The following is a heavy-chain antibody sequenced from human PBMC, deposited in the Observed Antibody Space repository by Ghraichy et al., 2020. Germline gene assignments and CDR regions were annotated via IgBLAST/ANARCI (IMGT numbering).Heavy chain of an antibody. Sequence: SETLSLNCGVYGGSFSTYYWTWIRQPPGKGLEWIGGINHRGNTNYNPSLQSRVTILVDTSKNHFSLKLSSVTAADTAVYYCARGTVGDALDVWGQGTTVTVSS. CDR2: INHRGNT. V-gene: IGHV4-34*01. J-gene: IGHJ6*02. CDR3: ARGTVGDALDV. CDR1: GGSFSTYY. D-gene: IGHD3-16*01.